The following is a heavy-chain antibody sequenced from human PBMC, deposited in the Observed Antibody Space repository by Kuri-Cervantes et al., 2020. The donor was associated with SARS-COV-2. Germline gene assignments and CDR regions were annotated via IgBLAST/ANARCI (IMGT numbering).Heavy chain of an antibody. J-gene: IGHJ6*02. CDR3: AREGEYQLLYSSGIYYYGMDV. Sequence: ASVKVSCKASGYTFTTYYMHWVRQAPGQGLEWLGIINPSGGSTSYAQKFQGRVTMTRDTSTSTVYMQLSSLRSEDTAVYYCAREGEYQLLYSSGIYYYGMDVWGQGTTVTRLL. CDR2: INPSGGST. V-gene: IGHV1-46*01. CDR1: GYTFTTYY. D-gene: IGHD2-2*02.